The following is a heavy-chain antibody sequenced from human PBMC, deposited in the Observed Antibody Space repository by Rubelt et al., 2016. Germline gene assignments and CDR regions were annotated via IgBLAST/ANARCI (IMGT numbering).Heavy chain of an antibody. CDR1: GFIFSSYW. Sequence: GGSLRLSCAASGFIFSSYWMYWARQVPGKGLVWVSHIQTVESRKTYADSVKGRFTIPRDNPTTPRFLQMHSLTPDDTAVFSCARGRSGGPDVFDIWGQGTMVTVSS. J-gene: IGHJ3*02. D-gene: IGHD2-8*02. V-gene: IGHV3-74*03. CDR2: IQTVESRK. CDR3: ARGRSGGPDVFDI.